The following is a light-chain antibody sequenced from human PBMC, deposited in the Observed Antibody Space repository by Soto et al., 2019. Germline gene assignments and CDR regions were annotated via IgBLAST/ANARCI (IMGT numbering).Light chain of an antibody. CDR1: SSDIGAYNY. J-gene: IGLJ2*01. CDR2: EVN. V-gene: IGLV2-8*01. CDR3: NSYAGNNILI. Sequence: QSVLTQPPSASGSPGQSVTISCTGASSDIGAYNYVSWYQHHPGKAPKLIIYEVNKRPSGVPDRFSGSKSGFTASLTVSGLQAEDDADYHCNSYAGNNILIFGGGTKLTVL.